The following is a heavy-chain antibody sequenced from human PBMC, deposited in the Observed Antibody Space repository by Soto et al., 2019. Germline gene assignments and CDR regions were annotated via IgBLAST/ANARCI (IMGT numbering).Heavy chain of an antibody. CDR1: GFTFSSYV. V-gene: IGHV3-30*03. J-gene: IGHJ3*02. CDR3: ARRGYSYGYDAFDI. D-gene: IGHD5-18*01. CDR2: ISYDGSNK. Sequence: GGSLRLSCAASGFTFSSYVMQWVRQAPGKGLEWVAVISYDGSNKYYVDSVKGRFTISRDNAKNSLFLQMNSLRAEDTAVYYCARRGYSYGYDAFDIWGQGTMVTVSS.